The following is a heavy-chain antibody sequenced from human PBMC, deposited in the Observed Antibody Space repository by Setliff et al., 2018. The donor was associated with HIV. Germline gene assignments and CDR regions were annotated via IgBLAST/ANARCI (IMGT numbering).Heavy chain of an antibody. CDR2: IIPIASVP. CDR3: ARGPLYGYDRGYFDY. CDR1: GGSFSTYG. Sequence: ASVKVSCKASGGSFSTYGIHWVRQAPGQGLEWMGGIIPIASVPNYSQKFQDRLTITADESTTTVYMDMSSLRSEDTAQYYCARGPLYGYDRGYFDYWGQGTQVTVSS. D-gene: IGHD5-12*01. J-gene: IGHJ4*02. V-gene: IGHV1-69*10.